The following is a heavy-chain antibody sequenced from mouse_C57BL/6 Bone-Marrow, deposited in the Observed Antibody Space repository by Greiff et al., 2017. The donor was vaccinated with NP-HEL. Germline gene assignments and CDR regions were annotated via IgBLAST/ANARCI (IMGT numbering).Heavy chain of an antibody. CDR1: GYTFTSYW. V-gene: IGHV1-53*01. D-gene: IGHD2-2*01. Sequence: QVQLQQPGTELVKPGASVKLSCKASGYTFTSYWMHWVKQRPGQGLEWIGNINPSNGGTNYNEKFKSKATLTVDQSSSTAYMQLSSLTSEDSAVYYCARGSTMVTTYFDYWGQGTTLTVSS. J-gene: IGHJ2*01. CDR2: INPSNGGT. CDR3: ARGSTMVTTYFDY.